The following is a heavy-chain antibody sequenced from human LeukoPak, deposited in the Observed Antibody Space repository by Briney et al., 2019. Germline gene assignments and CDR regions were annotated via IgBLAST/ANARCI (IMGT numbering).Heavy chain of an antibody. CDR1: GYTFTGYY. J-gene: IGHJ4*02. CDR2: ISPNSGGT. Sequence: GASVKVSCKASGYTFTGYYMHWVRQAPGQGLEWMGWISPNSGGTNYAQKFQGRVTMTRDTSISTAYMELSRLRSNDTAVYYCSLGEDTASFDYWGQGTLVTVSS. D-gene: IGHD5-18*01. CDR3: SLGEDTASFDY. V-gene: IGHV1-2*02.